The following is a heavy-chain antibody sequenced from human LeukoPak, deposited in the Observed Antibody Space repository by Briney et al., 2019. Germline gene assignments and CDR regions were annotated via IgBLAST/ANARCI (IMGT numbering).Heavy chain of an antibody. D-gene: IGHD2-2*01. V-gene: IGHV3-23*01. Sequence: GGSLRLSCAASGFTFSSFEMSWVRQAPGKGLEWVSAISGSGGTTYYADSVKGRFTISRDNSKNSLFLQMNSLRAEDTAVYYCAKEIVVVPAAPPDDAFDIWGQGTMVTVSS. CDR2: ISGSGGTT. CDR1: GFTFSSFE. J-gene: IGHJ3*02. CDR3: AKEIVVVPAAPPDDAFDI.